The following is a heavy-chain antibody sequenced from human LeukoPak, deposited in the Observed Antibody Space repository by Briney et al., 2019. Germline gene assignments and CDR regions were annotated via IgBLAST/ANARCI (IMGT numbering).Heavy chain of an antibody. CDR3: AGVVPAAMWNDY. Sequence: GASGKVSCKASGGTFSSYTISWVRQAPGQGLEWMGRIIPILGIANYAQKFQGRVTITADKSTSTAYMELSSLRSEDTAVYYCAGVVPAAMWNDYWGQGTLVAVSS. J-gene: IGHJ4*02. CDR2: IIPILGIA. V-gene: IGHV1-69*02. D-gene: IGHD2-2*01. CDR1: GGTFSSYT.